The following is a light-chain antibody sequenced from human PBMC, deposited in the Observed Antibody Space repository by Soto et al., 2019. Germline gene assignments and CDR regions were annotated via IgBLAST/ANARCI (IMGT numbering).Light chain of an antibody. CDR2: EVT. V-gene: IGLV2-8*01. Sequence: QSALTQPPSASGSPGQSVTISCTGTSSDVGAYNYVSWYQQYPGKAPKLMIYEVTKRPSGVPDRFSGSKSGNTASLTVSGLQAADEADDYCTSYVGNDIWVFGGGTKLTVL. CDR1: SSDVGAYNY. CDR3: TSYVGNDIWV. J-gene: IGLJ3*02.